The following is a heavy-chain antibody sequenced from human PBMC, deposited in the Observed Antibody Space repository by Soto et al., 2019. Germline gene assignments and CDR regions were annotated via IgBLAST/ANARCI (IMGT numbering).Heavy chain of an antibody. V-gene: IGHV4-59*08. D-gene: IGHD3-10*01. CDR3: ARHGTMVRGVNAFDI. Sequence: QVQLQESGPGLVKPSETLSLTCTVSGGSISSYYWSWIRQPPGKGLEWIGYIYYSGSTNYNPSLKSRVTISVDTSKNQFSLKLSSVTAADTAVYYGARHGTMVRGVNAFDIWGQGTMVTVSS. CDR2: IYYSGST. J-gene: IGHJ3*02. CDR1: GGSISSYY.